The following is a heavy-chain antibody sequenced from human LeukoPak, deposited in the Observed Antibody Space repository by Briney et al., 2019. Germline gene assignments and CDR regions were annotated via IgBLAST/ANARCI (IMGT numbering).Heavy chain of an antibody. V-gene: IGHV1-3*01. CDR3: ERDFDIFTTYNSYFSG. CDR1: GYTFTSYA. D-gene: IGHD3-9*01. Sequence: ASVKVSCKASGYTFTSYAMHWVRQAPGQRLEWMGWINAGNGNTKYSQKFQGRVTITRDTSTSTAYMELSSLRSEDTAVYSWERDFDIFTTYNSYFSGGGQRPLVTAS. CDR2: INAGNGNT. J-gene: IGHJ4*02.